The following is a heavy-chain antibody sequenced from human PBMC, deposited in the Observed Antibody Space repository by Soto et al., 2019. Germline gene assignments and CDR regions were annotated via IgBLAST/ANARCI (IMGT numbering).Heavy chain of an antibody. CDR2: INHSGST. D-gene: IGHD3-16*02. Sequence: QVQLQQWGAGLLKPSETLSLTCAVYGGSISGYYWSWIRQPPGKGLEWIGEINHSGSTNYNPSLKSRVTISVDTSKNQFSLKLSSVTAADTAVYYCARVLWGDYVWGSYRSRVLDYWGQGTLVTVSS. V-gene: IGHV4-34*01. CDR1: GGSISGYY. J-gene: IGHJ4*02. CDR3: ARVLWGDYVWGSYRSRVLDY.